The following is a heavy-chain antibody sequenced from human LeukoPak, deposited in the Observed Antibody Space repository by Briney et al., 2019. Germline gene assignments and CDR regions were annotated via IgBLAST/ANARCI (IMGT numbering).Heavy chain of an antibody. CDR1: GFTFSDYY. Sequence: GGSLRLSCAASGFTFSDYYMSWIRQAPGKGLEWVSYISSSGGTIYYADSVKGRFTISRDNAKNSLYLQMNSLRAEDTAVYYCARDRAKRFLEWADAFDIWGQGTMVTVSS. V-gene: IGHV3-11*01. CDR2: ISSSGGTI. CDR3: ARDRAKRFLEWADAFDI. J-gene: IGHJ3*02. D-gene: IGHD3-3*01.